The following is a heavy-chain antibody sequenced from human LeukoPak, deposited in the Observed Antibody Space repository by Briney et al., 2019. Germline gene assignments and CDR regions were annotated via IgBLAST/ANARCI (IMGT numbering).Heavy chain of an antibody. CDR1: GGSFSGYY. CDR2: IYYSGST. CDR3: ARESKLFFGETR. V-gene: IGHV4-34*01. Sequence: NPSETLSLTCAVYGGSFSGYYWDWIRQPPGKGLEWIGSIYYSGSTYYNPSLKSRVTISVDTSKNQFSLKLSSVTAADTAVYYCARESKLFFGETRWGQGTLVTVSS. D-gene: IGHD3-10*01. J-gene: IGHJ4*02.